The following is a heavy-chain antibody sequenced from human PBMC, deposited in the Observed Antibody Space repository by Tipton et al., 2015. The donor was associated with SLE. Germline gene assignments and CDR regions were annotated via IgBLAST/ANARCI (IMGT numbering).Heavy chain of an antibody. CDR3: AREGPIAAVPYYGMDV. V-gene: IGHV1-46*01. D-gene: IGHD6-13*01. J-gene: IGHJ6*02. CDR1: GYTFSNYY. CDR2: INPSGTTT. Sequence: QLVQSGAEVKKPGASVKVSCKASGYTFSNYYMHWVRQAPGQGLEWVGIINPSGTTTTYAQELQGRVTMTRDTSTSTAYMELRSLKSDDTAVYYCAREGPIAAVPYYGMDVWGQGTTVTVSS.